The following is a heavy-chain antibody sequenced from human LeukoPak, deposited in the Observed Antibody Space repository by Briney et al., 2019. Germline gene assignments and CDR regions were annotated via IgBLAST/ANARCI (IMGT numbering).Heavy chain of an antibody. V-gene: IGHV3-23*01. J-gene: IGHJ4*02. CDR2: ITGSGDST. Sequence: GGSLRLSCAASGFTFTNCAMSWVRQAPGKGLEWISGITGSGDSTYYADSVKGRFIVSRDSSKNTLFLHMKSLTAEDTAVSYCVREPTGQFPNLSPDFDYWGQGTLVTVSS. D-gene: IGHD1-14*01. CDR3: VREPTGQFPNLSPDFDY. CDR1: GFTFTNCA.